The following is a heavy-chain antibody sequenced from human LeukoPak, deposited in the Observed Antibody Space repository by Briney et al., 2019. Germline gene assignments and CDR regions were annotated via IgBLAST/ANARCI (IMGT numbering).Heavy chain of an antibody. CDR3: ARGSSSWYYQFDY. D-gene: IGHD6-13*01. V-gene: IGHV1-3*01. J-gene: IGHJ4*02. CDR2: INAGNDNT. Sequence: ASVKVSCKASGYTFTSYAMHWVRQAPGQRLEWMGWINAGNDNTKYSQKFQGRVTITRDTSASTAYMELSSLRSEDTAVYYCARGSSSWYYQFDYWGQGTLVTVSS. CDR1: GYTFTSYA.